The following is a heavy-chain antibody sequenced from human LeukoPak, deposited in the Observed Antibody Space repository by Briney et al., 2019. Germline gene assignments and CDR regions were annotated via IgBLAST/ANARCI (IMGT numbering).Heavy chain of an antibody. D-gene: IGHD5-12*01. CDR3: VRDGGVSGYDLLDY. J-gene: IGHJ4*02. CDR2: VSQDGSEA. CDR1: GFPFHNYW. Sequence: GGSLRLSCAASGFPFHNYWMTWVRQAPGKGLEWVAQVSQDGSEAHYADSVKARFTISRDNAKSSVSLQMNSLRAEDTAVYYCVRDGGVSGYDLLDYWGQGTLVTVSS. V-gene: IGHV3-7*01.